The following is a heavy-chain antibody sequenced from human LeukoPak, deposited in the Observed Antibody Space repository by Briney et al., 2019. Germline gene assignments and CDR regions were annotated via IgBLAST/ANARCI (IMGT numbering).Heavy chain of an antibody. CDR3: ARDISGWLDY. J-gene: IGHJ4*02. Sequence: GGSLRLSCVASGFAFSSHSMNWVRQAPGKGLEWVSSMSNTGHTFYADSVKGRFTISSDNAKNSLYLQMNSLRAEDTAVYYCARDISGWLDYWGQGTLVTVSS. CDR1: GFAFSSHS. CDR2: MSNTGHT. D-gene: IGHD6-19*01. V-gene: IGHV3-21*01.